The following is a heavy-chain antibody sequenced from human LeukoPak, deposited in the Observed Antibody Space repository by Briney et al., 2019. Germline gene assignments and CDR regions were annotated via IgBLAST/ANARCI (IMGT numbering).Heavy chain of an antibody. CDR3: AREIDMGYSSGWYDY. J-gene: IGHJ4*02. V-gene: IGHV1-2*02. D-gene: IGHD6-19*01. CDR1: GYTFTGYY. Sequence: GASVTVSCKASGYTFTGYYMHWVRQAPGQGLEWMGWINPNSGGTNYAQKFQGRVTMTRDTSISTAYMELSRLRSDDTAVYYCAREIDMGYSSGWYDYWGQGTLVTVSS. CDR2: INPNSGGT.